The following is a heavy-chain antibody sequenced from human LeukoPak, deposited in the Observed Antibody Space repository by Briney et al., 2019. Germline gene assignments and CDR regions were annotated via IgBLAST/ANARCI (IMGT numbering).Heavy chain of an antibody. CDR3: ARLGIPGMAAVGNVFDQ. V-gene: IGHV4-39*01. D-gene: IGHD6-13*01. Sequence: KPGGSLRLSCTASGLSFSNAWMSWVRQAPGKGLEWIGSMYHSGNTYYNPSVASRLSLYVDTSKNQFSLKLHSVTAADTALYFCARLGIPGMAAVGNVFDQWSQGTLVTVSS. J-gene: IGHJ4*02. CDR2: MYHSGNT. CDR1: GLSFSNAW.